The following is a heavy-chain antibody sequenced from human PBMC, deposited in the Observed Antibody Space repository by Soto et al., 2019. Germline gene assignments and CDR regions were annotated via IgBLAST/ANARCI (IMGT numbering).Heavy chain of an antibody. CDR1: GFTFSSYG. CDR2: IWYDGSNK. J-gene: IGHJ5*02. D-gene: IGHD5-12*01. CDR3: ARELNGYRGYVRWFDR. V-gene: IGHV3-33*01. Sequence: GGSLRLSCAASGFTFSSYGMHWVRQAPGKGLEWVAVIWYDGSNKYYADSVKGRFTISRDNSKNTLYLKMNSLRAEDTAVYYCARELNGYRGYVRWFDRWGQGSLVTVSS.